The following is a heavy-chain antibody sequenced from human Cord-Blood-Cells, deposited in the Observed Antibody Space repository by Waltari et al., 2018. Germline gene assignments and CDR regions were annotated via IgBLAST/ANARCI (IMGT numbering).Heavy chain of an antibody. J-gene: IGHJ6*02. CDR1: GCTFSSYS. V-gene: IGHV3-21*01. Sequence: EVQLVASGGGVVRPGGPLRLSCAASGCTFSSYSMNWVRQARGKGLEWVSSISSSSSYIYDGDSVNGRSTSTGAHAKKSLYLQGNSLRAEDTAVYCCAGDQGGPFCGMDVWRQGATVTVSS. CDR2: ISSSSSYI. CDR3: AGDQGGPFCGMDV.